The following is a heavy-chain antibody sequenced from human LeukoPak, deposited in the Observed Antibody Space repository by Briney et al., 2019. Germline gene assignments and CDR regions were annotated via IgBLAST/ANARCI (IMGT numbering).Heavy chain of an antibody. CDR1: GYTFTSYA. CDR2: INAGNGNT. CDR3: ARLGIVGATDLGY. Sequence: ASVKASCKASGYTFTSYAMHWVRQAPGQRLEWMGWINAGNGNTKYSQKFQGRVTITRDTSASTAYMELSSLRSEDTAVYYCARLGIVGATDLGYWGQGTLVTVSS. J-gene: IGHJ4*02. V-gene: IGHV1-3*01. D-gene: IGHD1-26*01.